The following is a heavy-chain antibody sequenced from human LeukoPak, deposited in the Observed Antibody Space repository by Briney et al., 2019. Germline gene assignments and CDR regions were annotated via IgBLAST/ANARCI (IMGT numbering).Heavy chain of an antibody. Sequence: PSETLSLTCTVSGGSISSYYWSWIRQPPGKGLEWIGYIYYSGSTNYNPSLKSRVTISVDTSKNQFSLKLSSVTAADTAAYYCARGLRWDFDYWGQGTLVTVSS. CDR2: IYYSGST. J-gene: IGHJ4*02. V-gene: IGHV4-59*01. CDR3: ARGLRWDFDY. CDR1: GGSISSYY. D-gene: IGHD4-23*01.